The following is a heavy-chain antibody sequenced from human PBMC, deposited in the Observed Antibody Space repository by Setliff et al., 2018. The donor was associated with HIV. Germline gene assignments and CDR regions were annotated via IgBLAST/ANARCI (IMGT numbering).Heavy chain of an antibody. CDR2: ISAYNGNT. D-gene: IGHD1-26*01. CDR3: ARNTPGIVPRRVGFDP. Sequence: ASVKVSCKASGGTFSRNPISWVRQAPGQGLEWMGWISAYNGNTNYAQKLQGRVTMTTDTSTSTAYMELRSLGSDDTAVYYCARNTPGIVPRRVGFDPWGQGTLVTVSS. J-gene: IGHJ5*02. V-gene: IGHV1-18*01. CDR1: GGTFSRNP.